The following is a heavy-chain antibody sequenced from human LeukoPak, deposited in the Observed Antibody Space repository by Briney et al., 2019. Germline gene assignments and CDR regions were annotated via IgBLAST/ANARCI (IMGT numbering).Heavy chain of an antibody. CDR3: AKGGAIRRRDDAFDI. D-gene: IGHD3-10*01. CDR1: GFTFSSYG. CDR2: IRYDGSNK. V-gene: IGHV3-30*02. Sequence: GGSLRLSCAASGFTFSSYGMHWVRQAPGKGLEWVAFIRYDGSNKYYADSVKGRFTISRDNSKNTLYLQMNSLRAEDTAVYYCAKGGAIRRRDDAFDIWGQGTMVTVSS. J-gene: IGHJ3*02.